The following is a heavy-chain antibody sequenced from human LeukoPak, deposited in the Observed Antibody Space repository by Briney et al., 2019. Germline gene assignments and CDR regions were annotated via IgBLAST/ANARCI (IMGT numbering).Heavy chain of an antibody. Sequence: SETLSLTCAVYGGSFSGYYWSWIRQPPGKGLEWIREINHSGSTNYNPSLKSRVTISVDTSKNQFSLKLSSVTAADTAVYYCARGLGYYYYGMDVWGQGTTVTVSS. V-gene: IGHV4-34*01. J-gene: IGHJ6*02. CDR2: INHSGST. D-gene: IGHD3-16*01. CDR1: GGSFSGYY. CDR3: ARGLGYYYYGMDV.